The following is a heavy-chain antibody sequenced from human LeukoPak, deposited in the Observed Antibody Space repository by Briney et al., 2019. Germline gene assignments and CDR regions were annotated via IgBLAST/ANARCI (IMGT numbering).Heavy chain of an antibody. D-gene: IGHD6-19*01. V-gene: IGHV4-34*01. CDR3: ARDRIAVSDPPNWFDP. CDR1: GGSFSGYY. Sequence: SETLSLTCAVYGGSFSGYYWSWIRQPPGKGLEWIGEINHSGSTNYNPSLKSRVTISVDTSKNQFSLRLNSMTAADTAVYYCARDRIAVSDPPNWFDPWGQGTLVIVPS. J-gene: IGHJ5*02. CDR2: INHSGST.